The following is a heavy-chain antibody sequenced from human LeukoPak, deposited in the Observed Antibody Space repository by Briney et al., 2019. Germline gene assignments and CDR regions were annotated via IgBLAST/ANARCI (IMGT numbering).Heavy chain of an antibody. CDR2: IDTDGGGT. J-gene: IGHJ4*02. CDR1: GLTLSTYA. Sequence: TGGSLRLSCSGSGLTLSTYAMHWVRQAPGKGLEYVSAIDTDGGGTYYADSVKGRFTISRDKSKNTLYLQMRSLRAKDTAVYYCMTRDTSGYWGQGTLVTVSS. V-gene: IGHV3-64D*09. D-gene: IGHD3-10*01. CDR3: MTRDTSGY.